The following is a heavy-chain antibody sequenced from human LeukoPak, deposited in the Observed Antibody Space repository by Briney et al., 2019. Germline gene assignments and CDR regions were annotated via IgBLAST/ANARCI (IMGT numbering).Heavy chain of an antibody. D-gene: IGHD3-16*01. Sequence: SETLSLTCTVSGGSISSSSYYWGWIRQPPGKGLEWIGSIYYSGSTYYNPSLKSRVTISVDTSKNQFSLKLSSVTAADTAVYYCARHDYFIDYWGQGTLVTVSS. CDR2: IYYSGST. CDR1: GGSISSSSYY. J-gene: IGHJ4*02. V-gene: IGHV4-39*01. CDR3: ARHDYFIDY.